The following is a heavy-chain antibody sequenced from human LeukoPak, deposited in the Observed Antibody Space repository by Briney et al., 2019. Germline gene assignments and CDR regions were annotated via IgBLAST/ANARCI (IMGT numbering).Heavy chain of an antibody. J-gene: IGHJ6*03. CDR1: GYTFTSNG. CDR2: IIPIFGTA. CDR3: ARDRWFPATAGFYYYYYYMDV. D-gene: IGHD4-23*01. V-gene: IGHV1-69*06. Sequence: GASVKVSCKASGYTFTSNGISWVRQAPGQGLEWMGGIIPIFGTANYAQKFQGRVTITADKSTSTAYMELSSLRSEDTAVYYCARDRWFPATAGFYYYYYYMDVWGKGTTVTVSS.